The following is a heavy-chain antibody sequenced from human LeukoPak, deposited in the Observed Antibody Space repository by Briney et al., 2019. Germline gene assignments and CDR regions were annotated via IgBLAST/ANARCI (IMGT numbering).Heavy chain of an antibody. CDR3: AGQNYARFDP. CDR1: GSTFGRIW. Sequence: GGSLRLSCVAPGSTFGRIWMSWVRQAPGKGLEWVGNIQPDGSEQYPVDSVKGRFTISRDNARNSLYLQMNSLRVEDTAVYYCAGQNYARFDPWGQGTLVTVSS. J-gene: IGHJ5*02. V-gene: IGHV3-7*01. CDR2: IQPDGSEQ. D-gene: IGHD3-16*01.